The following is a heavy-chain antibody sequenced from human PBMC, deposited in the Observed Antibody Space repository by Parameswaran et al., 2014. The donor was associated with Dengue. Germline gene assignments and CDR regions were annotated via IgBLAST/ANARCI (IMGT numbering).Heavy chain of an antibody. Sequence: SQTLSLTCAISGDSVSSNSAAWNWIRQSPSRGLEWLGRTYYRSKWYNDYAVSVKSRITINPDTSKNQFSLQLNSVTPEDTAVYYCARGSRGIQLWFRRSYYYGMDVWGQGTTVTVSS. D-gene: IGHD5-18*01. CDR2: TYYRSKWYN. V-gene: IGHV6-1*01. CDR1: GDSVSSNSAA. CDR3: ARGSRGIQLWFRRSYYYGMDV. J-gene: IGHJ6*02.